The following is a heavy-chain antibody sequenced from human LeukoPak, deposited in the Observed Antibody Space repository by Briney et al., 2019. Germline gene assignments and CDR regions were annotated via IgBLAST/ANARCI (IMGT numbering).Heavy chain of an antibody. J-gene: IGHJ4*02. CDR2: INHSGST. CDR3: ARGAYTAMAPPGGNFDY. CDR1: GGSFSGYY. Sequence: SETLSLTCAVYGGSFSGYYWSWIRQPPGKGLEWIGEINHSGSTNYNPSLKSRVTISVDTSKNQFSLKLSSVTAADTAVYYCARGAYTAMAPPGGNFDYWGQGTLVTVSS. D-gene: IGHD5-18*01. V-gene: IGHV4-34*01.